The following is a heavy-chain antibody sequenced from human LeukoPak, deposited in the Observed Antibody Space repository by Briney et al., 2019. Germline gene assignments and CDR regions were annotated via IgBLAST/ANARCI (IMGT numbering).Heavy chain of an antibody. CDR3: ARVSFRTGTALFDY. V-gene: IGHV4-30-2*01. D-gene: IGHD1-7*01. Sequence: SQTLSLTCTVSGGSISSGGYYWSWIRQPPGKGLEWIGYIYHSGSTYYNPSLKSRVTISVDRSKNQFSLKLSSVTAADTAVYYCARVSFRTGTALFDYWGQGTLVTVSS. J-gene: IGHJ4*02. CDR1: GGSISSGGYY. CDR2: IYHSGST.